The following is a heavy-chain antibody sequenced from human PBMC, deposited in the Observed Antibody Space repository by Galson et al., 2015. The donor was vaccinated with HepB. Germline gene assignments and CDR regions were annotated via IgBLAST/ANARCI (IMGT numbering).Heavy chain of an antibody. CDR1: GYTFTGYY. CDR2: INPNSGGT. V-gene: IGHV1-2*06. J-gene: IGHJ5*02. D-gene: IGHD3-22*01. Sequence: SVKVSCKASGYTFTGYYMHWVRQAPGQGLEWMGRINPNSGGTNYAQKFQGRVTMTRDTSISTAYMELSRLRSDDTAVYYCARESAPYHYDSSGAHYDPWGQGTLVTVSS. CDR3: ARESAPYHYDSSGAHYDP.